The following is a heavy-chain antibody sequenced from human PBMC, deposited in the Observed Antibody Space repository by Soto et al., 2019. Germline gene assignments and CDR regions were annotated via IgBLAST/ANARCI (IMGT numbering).Heavy chain of an antibody. CDR2: INPNNGDT. CDR1: VFSVDTTYC. CDR3: GSPRSCPSPDVGS. V-gene: IGHV1-2*02. J-gene: IGHJ5*01. D-gene: IGHD2-15*01. Sequence: QVQLVQSGAEVKKPGASVKVSCKASVFSVDTTYCIHWVRRAPGQGLEWMGSINPNNGDTNYAQEFQGRVTMTRETSISTAYMEVSSLTSDDTAVYYCGSPRSCPSPDVGSWCHGTVVTVSS.